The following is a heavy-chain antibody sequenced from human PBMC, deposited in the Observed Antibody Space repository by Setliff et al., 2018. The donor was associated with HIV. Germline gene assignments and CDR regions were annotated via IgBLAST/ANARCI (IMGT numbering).Heavy chain of an antibody. CDR1: GGSFSGYY. V-gene: IGHV4-34*01. CDR3: ARRGGCSGAGCRGNDPFHI. CDR2: INHSGST. Sequence: SETLSLTCAVYGGSFSGYYWSWIRQPPGKGLEWIGEINHSGSTNYNPSLKSRVTISVDTPKNQFSLKLSSVTAADTAVYYCARRGGCSGAGCRGNDPFHIWGLGTMVTVSS. D-gene: IGHD2-15*01. J-gene: IGHJ3*02.